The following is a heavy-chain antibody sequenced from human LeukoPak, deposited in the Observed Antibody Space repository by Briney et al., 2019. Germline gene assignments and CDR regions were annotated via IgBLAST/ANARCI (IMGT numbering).Heavy chain of an antibody. V-gene: IGHV3-48*03. CDR1: GFTFSSYE. CDR3: AKDRHYSSNLFDY. J-gene: IGHJ4*02. D-gene: IGHD6-19*01. CDR2: ISSSGSTI. Sequence: GGSLRLSCAASGFTFSSYEMHWVRQAPGKGLEWVSYISSSGSTIYYADSVKGRFTISRDNAKNSLYLQMNSLRAEDTAVYFCAKDRHYSSNLFDYWGQGTLVTVSS.